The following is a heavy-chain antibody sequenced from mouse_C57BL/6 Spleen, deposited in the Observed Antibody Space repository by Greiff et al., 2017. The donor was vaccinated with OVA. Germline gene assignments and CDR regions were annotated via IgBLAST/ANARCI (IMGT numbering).Heavy chain of an antibody. CDR2: IYPGSGST. CDR3: ASRDYSNPWFAY. D-gene: IGHD2-5*01. Sequence: QVQLQQSGAELVKPGASVKMSCKASGYTFTSYWITWVKQRPGQGLEWIGDIYPGSGSTNYNEKFKSKATLTVDTSSSTAYMQLSSLTSEDSAVYYCASRDYSNPWFAYWGQGTLVTVSA. CDR1: GYTFTSYW. V-gene: IGHV1-55*01. J-gene: IGHJ3*01.